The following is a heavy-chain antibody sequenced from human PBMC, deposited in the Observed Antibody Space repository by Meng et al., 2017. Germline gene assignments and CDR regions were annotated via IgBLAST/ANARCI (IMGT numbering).Heavy chain of an antibody. CDR1: GFTFDDYT. CDR3: AAQKSRITGDDAFDI. Sequence: GESLKISCAASGFTFDDYTMHWVRQAPGKGLEWVSLMSWDGGSKYYADSVKGRFTISRDNSKNSLYLQMNSLRTEDTALYYCAAQKSRITGDDAFDIWGQGTMVTVSS. D-gene: IGHD7-27*01. J-gene: IGHJ3*02. V-gene: IGHV3-43*01. CDR2: MSWDGGSK.